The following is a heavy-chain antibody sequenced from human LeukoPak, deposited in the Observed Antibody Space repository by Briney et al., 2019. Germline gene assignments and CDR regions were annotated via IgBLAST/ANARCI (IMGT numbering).Heavy chain of an antibody. CDR3: ARVGQYYDFWSGYYYPFDY. D-gene: IGHD3-3*01. V-gene: IGHV1-8*03. Sequence: ASVKVSCKASGYTFTSYDINWVRQATGQGLEWMGWMNPNSGNTGYAQKFQGRVTITRNTSISTAYMELSSLRSEDTAVYYCARVGQYYDFWSGYYYPFDYWGQGTLVTVSS. J-gene: IGHJ4*02. CDR1: GYTFTSYD. CDR2: MNPNSGNT.